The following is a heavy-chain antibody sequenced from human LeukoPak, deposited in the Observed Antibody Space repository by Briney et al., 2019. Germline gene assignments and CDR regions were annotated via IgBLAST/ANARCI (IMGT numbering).Heavy chain of an antibody. CDR2: IKHDGSEK. J-gene: IGHJ4*02. CDR1: GFNFSNYW. V-gene: IGHV3-7*01. CDR3: ARALSHCLDY. D-gene: IGHD3-16*01. Sequence: GGSLRLSCVVSGFNFSNYWMNWVRQAPGRGLEWVANIKHDGSEKYYVDSVKGRFSISRDNAKKSLYLQMNSLRAEDTAVYYCARALSHCLDYWGQGTLVTVSS.